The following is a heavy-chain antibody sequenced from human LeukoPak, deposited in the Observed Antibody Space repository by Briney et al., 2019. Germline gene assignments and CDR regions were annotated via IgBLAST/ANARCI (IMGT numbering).Heavy chain of an antibody. J-gene: IGHJ4*02. CDR3: ARDASAERGLLPTHFDY. Sequence: SETLSLTCAVSGYSISSGYYWGWIRQSPGKGLETIGSIYHSGTNYYNPSLKSRVTMLVDTSKNQFSLNLRSVTAADTAVYYCARDASAERGLLPTHFDYWGQGALVTVSS. D-gene: IGHD3-16*01. CDR1: GYSISSGYY. CDR2: IYHSGTN. V-gene: IGHV4-38-2*02.